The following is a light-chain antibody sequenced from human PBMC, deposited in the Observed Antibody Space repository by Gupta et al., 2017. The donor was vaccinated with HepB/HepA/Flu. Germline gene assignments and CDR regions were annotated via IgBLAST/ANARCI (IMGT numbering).Light chain of an antibody. CDR1: QSISYY. CDR2: AAS. CDR3: QQSYSTWT. Sequence: DIQMTQSPSSLSASVGDRVTITCRASQSISYYLNWYQQKPGKAPKLLIYAASSLHSGVPSRFSGSGSATDFTLTISSLQHEDFASYYCQQSYSTWTFGQGTKVEIK. J-gene: IGKJ1*01. V-gene: IGKV1-39*01.